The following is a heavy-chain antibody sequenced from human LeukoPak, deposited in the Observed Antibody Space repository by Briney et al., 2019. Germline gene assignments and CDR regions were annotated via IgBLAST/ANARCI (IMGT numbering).Heavy chain of an antibody. CDR1: GFTFSSYW. V-gene: IGHV3-74*01. CDR2: IHSDGSST. Sequence: PGGSLRLSCAASGFTFSSYWMHWVRQAPGKGLVWVSRIHSDGSSTSHADSVRGRFTISRDNAKNSLYLQMNSLRAEDTAVYYCAKDQGGDFWSGYRENWFDPWGQGTLVTVSS. CDR3: AKDQGGDFWSGYRENWFDP. D-gene: IGHD3-3*01. J-gene: IGHJ5*02.